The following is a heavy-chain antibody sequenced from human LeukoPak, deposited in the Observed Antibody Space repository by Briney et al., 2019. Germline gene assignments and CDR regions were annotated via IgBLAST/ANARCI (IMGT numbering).Heavy chain of an antibody. CDR3: ARDPEGFAS. V-gene: IGHV1-46*01. J-gene: IGHJ4*02. CDR1: GYTFTSNY. Sequence: ASVKVSCKVSGYTFTSNYIHWVRQAPGQGLEWMGMIYLRDGSTRYAQKFQGRVTVTRDTSTSTVHMEVSGLRSEDTAVYSCARDPEGFASWAQGTLVTVSS. CDR2: IYLRDGST.